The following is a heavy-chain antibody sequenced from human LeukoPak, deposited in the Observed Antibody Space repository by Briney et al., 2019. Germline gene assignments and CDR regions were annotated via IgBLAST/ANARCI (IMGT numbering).Heavy chain of an antibody. CDR1: GYSFTSYW. CDR2: IGPSDSYT. V-gene: IGHV5-10-1*01. CDR3: ARRPNDLYDYGDYLLTD. J-gene: IGHJ4*02. Sequence: GESLKISCKGSGYSFTSYWISWVRQMPGKGLEWMGRIGPSDSYTNYSPSFQGHVTISADKSISTAYLQWSSLKASDTAMYYCARRPNDLYDYGDYLLTDWGQGTLVTVSS. D-gene: IGHD4-17*01.